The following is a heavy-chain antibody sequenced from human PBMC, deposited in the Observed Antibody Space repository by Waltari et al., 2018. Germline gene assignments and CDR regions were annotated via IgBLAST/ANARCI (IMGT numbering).Heavy chain of an antibody. CDR1: GCAITSTRHY. Sequence: QLQLQESGPGLGKLSETLSLTSTVPGCAITSTRHYWAWICQPPVQGLEWIARVSYKGATYSSPSLKSRVTVSRDTSKNHLSLKLGSVIAADTAVYYCATYIGASIGTAAFDVWGQGTMVTVSS. CDR2: VSYKGAT. J-gene: IGHJ3*01. CDR3: ATYIGASIGTAAFDV. D-gene: IGHD5-12*01. V-gene: IGHV4-39*02.